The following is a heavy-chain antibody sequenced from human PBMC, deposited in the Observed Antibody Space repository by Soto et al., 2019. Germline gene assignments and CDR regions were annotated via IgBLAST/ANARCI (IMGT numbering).Heavy chain of an antibody. V-gene: IGHV1-2*04. CDR3: ARSQSGYSSDWQNTFDY. Sequence: QVQLVQSGAEVKKPGASVKVSCKASGYTFTGYYIHWVRQAPGQGLEWMGWINPNSGGRNYAQKFQDWVTMTTDTSISTAYMELSRLTSDDTAVYYCARSQSGYSSDWQNTFDYRGQGTLVTVSS. J-gene: IGHJ4*02. CDR2: INPNSGGR. CDR1: GYTFTGYY. D-gene: IGHD6-19*01.